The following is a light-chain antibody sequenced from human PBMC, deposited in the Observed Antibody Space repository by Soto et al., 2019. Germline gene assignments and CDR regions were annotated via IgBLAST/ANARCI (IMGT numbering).Light chain of an antibody. CDR3: QSYDRSLSGSL. CDR1: SSNIGARYD. V-gene: IGLV1-40*01. CDR2: GSS. Sequence: QSVLTQPPSVSGAPGQRVTISCTWSSSNIGARYDVHWYQHLPGTAPKLLIYGSSNRPSGVPDRFSGSKSGTSASLAITGLQAEDEADYYCQSYDRSLSGSLFGGGTKLTVL. J-gene: IGLJ3*02.